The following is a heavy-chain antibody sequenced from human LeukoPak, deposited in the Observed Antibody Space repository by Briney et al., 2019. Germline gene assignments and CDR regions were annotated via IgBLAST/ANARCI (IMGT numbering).Heavy chain of an antibody. V-gene: IGHV3-21*01. CDR2: ISSSSSYI. D-gene: IGHD6-6*01. J-gene: IGHJ4*02. CDR3: RRERGAARPFGN. CDR1: GFTFTRYS. Sequence: KTGGSLRLSRAASGFTFTRYSMHWVPQAPGKGRGWGSSISSSSSYIYYADSVKGRFTISRDNAKNSLYRQIDGLRAEDTAVISWRRERGAARPFGNWGERSPGTVSS.